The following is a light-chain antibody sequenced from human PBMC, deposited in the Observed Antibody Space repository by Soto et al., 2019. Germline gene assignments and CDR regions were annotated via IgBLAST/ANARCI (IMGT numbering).Light chain of an antibody. CDR1: QSVSSY. J-gene: IGKJ5*01. CDR2: DAS. V-gene: IGKV3-11*01. CDR3: QQRSNWPPEIT. Sequence: EIVLTQSPATLSLSPWERATLSCRASQSVSSYLAWYQHKPGQAPRLLIYDASKRATGIPARFSGSGSGTDFTLTISSLEPEDFAVYYCQQRSNWPPEITFGHGTQLEIK.